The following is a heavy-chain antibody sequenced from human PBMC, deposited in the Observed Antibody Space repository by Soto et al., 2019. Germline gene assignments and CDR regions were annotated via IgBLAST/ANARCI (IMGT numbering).Heavy chain of an antibody. Sequence: QVQLQESGPGLVKSSETLSLTCTISGGSVSSGTYYWSWIRQPPGKGLEWIGYIYYSGSTNYNPSLKSRXTISVDTSXXXFSLQLSSVTAADTAVYYCARQIRWPGGLFDYWCQRTMVTVSS. CDR1: GGSVSSGTYY. CDR3: ARQIRWPGGLFDY. CDR2: IYYSGST. J-gene: IGHJ4*02. V-gene: IGHV4-61*01. D-gene: IGHD4-17*01.